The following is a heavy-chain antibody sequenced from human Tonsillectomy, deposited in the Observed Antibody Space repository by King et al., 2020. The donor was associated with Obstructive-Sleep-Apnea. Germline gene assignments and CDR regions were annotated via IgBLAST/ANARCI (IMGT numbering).Heavy chain of an antibody. CDR2: ISYDGRNK. CDR1: GFTFSSFS. J-gene: IGHJ4*02. D-gene: IGHD3-22*01. CDR3: AREEDYYDSSGYYYYFDY. V-gene: IGHV3-30*04. Sequence: VQLVESGGGVVQPGRSLRLSCAASGFTFSSFSMHWVRQAPGKGLEWVAVISYDGRNKYYADTLKGLFTISRDNSKNTLYLQMNSLRAEDTAVYYCAREEDYYDSSGYYYYFDYWGQGTLVTVSS.